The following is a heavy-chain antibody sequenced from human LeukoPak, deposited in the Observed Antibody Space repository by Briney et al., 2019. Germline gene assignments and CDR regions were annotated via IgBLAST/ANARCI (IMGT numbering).Heavy chain of an antibody. V-gene: IGHV1-2*06. CDR3: ARYVDGLDS. D-gene: IGHD3-16*01. CDR1: GYTFIGYH. J-gene: IGHJ5*01. Sequence: ASVKVSCKASGYTFIGYHIHWVRQAPGQGLEWMGRIDPSGGVTNYAHKFQGRVTMTRDTSISTAYMELSRLTSDDTAVYYCARYVDGLDSWGQGTLVTVSS. CDR2: IDPSGGVT.